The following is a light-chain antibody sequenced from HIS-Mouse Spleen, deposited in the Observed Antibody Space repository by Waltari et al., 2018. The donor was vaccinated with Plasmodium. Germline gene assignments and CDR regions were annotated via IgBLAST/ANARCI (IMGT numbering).Light chain of an antibody. CDR3: YSTDSSGNHRV. Sequence: SYELTQPPSVSVSPGQTARITCSGDALPKKYAYWYQQKSGPAPVLVLYEDSKRPSGIPVRFSGSSSGTMATLTISGAQVEDEADYYCYSTDSSGNHRVFGGGTKLTVL. J-gene: IGLJ2*01. CDR2: EDS. V-gene: IGLV3-10*01. CDR1: ALPKKY.